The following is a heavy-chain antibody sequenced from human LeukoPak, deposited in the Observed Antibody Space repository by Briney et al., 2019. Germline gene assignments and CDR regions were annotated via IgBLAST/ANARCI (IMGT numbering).Heavy chain of an antibody. J-gene: IGHJ4*02. D-gene: IGHD3-10*01. CDR3: AKDIVKGSASGTFDH. V-gene: IGHV3-9*01. CDR1: GFTFEDYG. Sequence: GGSLRLSCSGSGFTFEDYGMHWVRQAPGKGLEWVASTSWNSGHLGYGDSVEGRFTVSRDNAKNSLSLEMNSLRVEDTAFYFCAKDIVKGSASGTFDHWGQGTLVTVSS. CDR2: TSWNSGHL.